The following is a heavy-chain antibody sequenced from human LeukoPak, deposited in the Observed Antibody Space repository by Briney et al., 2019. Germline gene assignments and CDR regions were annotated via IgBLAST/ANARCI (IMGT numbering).Heavy chain of an antibody. D-gene: IGHD3-9*01. Sequence: GGSLRLSCAASGFTFSLYWMNWVRRAPGKGLEWVANIKQDGSEKNYVDSVMGRFTISRDNAKNSLYLQMNNLRVEDTAMYYCAGGTGFIIKDWGQGTLVTVSS. CDR3: AGGTGFIIKD. V-gene: IGHV3-7*03. J-gene: IGHJ4*02. CDR2: IKQDGSEK. CDR1: GFTFSLYW.